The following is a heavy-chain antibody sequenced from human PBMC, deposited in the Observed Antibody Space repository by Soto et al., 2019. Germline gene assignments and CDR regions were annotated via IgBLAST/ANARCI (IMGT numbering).Heavy chain of an antibody. CDR2: IKQDGSEK. Sequence: RRLSCAASGFTFSSYWMSWVRQAPGKGLEWVANIKQDGSEKYYVDSVKGRFTISRDNAKNSLYLQMNSLRAEDTAVYYCARDPCPRYCSSTSCWDYYYGMDVWGQGTTVTVSS. J-gene: IGHJ6*02. CDR3: ARDPCPRYCSSTSCWDYYYGMDV. CDR1: GFTFSSYW. V-gene: IGHV3-7*01. D-gene: IGHD2-2*01.